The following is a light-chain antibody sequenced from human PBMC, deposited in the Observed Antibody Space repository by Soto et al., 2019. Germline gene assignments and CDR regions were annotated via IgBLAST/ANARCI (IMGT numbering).Light chain of an antibody. CDR3: LLYYDTVRV. Sequence: QAVVTQEPSLTVSPGVTVTLTCSSTTGAVTGGFYPNWFQQKPGQAPRPLIYSISNKHSWTPARFSGSLLGGKATLTLSSVQPEDEAEYFCLLYYDTVRVFGGGTKVTVL. J-gene: IGLJ2*01. CDR1: TGAVTGGFY. V-gene: IGLV7-43*01. CDR2: SIS.